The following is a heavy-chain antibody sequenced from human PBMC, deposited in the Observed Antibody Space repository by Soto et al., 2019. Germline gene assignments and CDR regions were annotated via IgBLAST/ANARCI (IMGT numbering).Heavy chain of an antibody. V-gene: IGHV1-69*13. Sequence: EASVKVSCKASGGTFSSYAISWVRQAPGQGLEWMGGIIPIFGTANYAQKFQGRVTITADESTSTACMELSSLRSEDTAVYYCARDGTVAGYNWFDPWGQGTLVTVSS. D-gene: IGHD6-19*01. J-gene: IGHJ5*02. CDR1: GGTFSSYA. CDR2: IIPIFGTA. CDR3: ARDGTVAGYNWFDP.